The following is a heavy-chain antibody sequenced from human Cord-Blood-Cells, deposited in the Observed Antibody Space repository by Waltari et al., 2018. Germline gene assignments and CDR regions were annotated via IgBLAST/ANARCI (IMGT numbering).Heavy chain of an antibody. V-gene: IGHV3-53*02. CDR1: GFTFSSNY. Sequence: EVQLVETGGGLIQTGGSLRLSWASSGFTFSSNYMNWVRQVPGKGLEWVSVIYSGGSTYYADSVKGRFTISRDNSKNTLYLQMNSLRAEDTAVYYCARGDRAAAGIFDYWGQGTLVTVSS. CDR2: IYSGGST. CDR3: ARGDRAAAGIFDY. J-gene: IGHJ4*02. D-gene: IGHD6-13*01.